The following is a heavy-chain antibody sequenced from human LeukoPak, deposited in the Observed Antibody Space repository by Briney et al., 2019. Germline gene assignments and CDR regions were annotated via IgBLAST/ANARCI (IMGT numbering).Heavy chain of an antibody. J-gene: IGHJ4*02. Sequence: GGSLRLSCAASGFTFSSYAMSWVRQAPGKGLEWVSAISGSGGSTYYADSVKGRFTVSRDNSKNTLYLQMNSLRAEDTAVYYCAKEGYYDSSGLIDYWGQGTLVTVSS. V-gene: IGHV3-23*01. CDR3: AKEGYYDSSGLIDY. CDR1: GFTFSSYA. CDR2: ISGSGGST. D-gene: IGHD3-22*01.